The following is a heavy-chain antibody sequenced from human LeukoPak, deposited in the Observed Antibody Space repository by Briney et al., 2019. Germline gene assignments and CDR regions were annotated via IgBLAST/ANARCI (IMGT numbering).Heavy chain of an antibody. CDR3: ATLTVTTSQRSF. Sequence: GGSLRLSCAASGFTFSSYAMHWVRQAPGKGLEYVSAISSNGGSTYYANSVKGRFTIPRDNSKNTLYLQMGSLRAEDMAVYYCATLTVTTSQRSFWGQGTLVTVSS. D-gene: IGHD4-17*01. CDR1: GFTFSSYA. J-gene: IGHJ4*02. CDR2: ISSNGGST. V-gene: IGHV3-64*01.